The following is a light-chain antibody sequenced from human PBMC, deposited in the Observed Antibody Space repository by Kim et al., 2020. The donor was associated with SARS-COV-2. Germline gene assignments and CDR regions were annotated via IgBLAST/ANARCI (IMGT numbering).Light chain of an antibody. CDR1: SHDVGRYNF. CDR2: DVT. J-gene: IGLJ3*02. CDR3: SSYTSSDSWV. Sequence: GQSITISCTGTSHDVGRYNFVSWFQQPPGTAPKVMIYDVTKRPSGVSSLFSGSKSGNTASLTISGLQAEDEAEYYCSSYTSSDSWVFGGGTQLTVL. V-gene: IGLV2-14*04.